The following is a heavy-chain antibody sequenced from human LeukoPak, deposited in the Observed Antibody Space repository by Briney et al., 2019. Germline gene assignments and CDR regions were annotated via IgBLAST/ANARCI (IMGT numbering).Heavy chain of an antibody. D-gene: IGHD3-10*01. CDR3: ARDIIVGSGSYPYWYFDL. CDR1: GYTFTSYD. Sequence: ASVTVSCKASGYTFTSYDIDWVRQATGQGIEWMGWMNPNSGNAGYAQKFSVRVTMTTATSKSTASMELRSMSSNDTALYRCARDIIVGSGSYPYWYFDLWGRGNLVTVSS. J-gene: IGHJ2*01. CDR2: MNPNSGNA. V-gene: IGHV1-8*02.